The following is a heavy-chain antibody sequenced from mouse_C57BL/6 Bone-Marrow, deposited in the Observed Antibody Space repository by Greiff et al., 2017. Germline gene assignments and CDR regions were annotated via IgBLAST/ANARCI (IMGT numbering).Heavy chain of an antibody. J-gene: IGHJ4*01. D-gene: IGHD1-1*01. V-gene: IGHV1-18*01. Sequence: EVQLQQSGPELVKPGASVKIPCKASGYTFTDYNMDWVKQSHGKSLEWIGDINPNNGGTIYNQKFKGKATLTVDKSSSTAYMELRSLTSEDTAVYYCARMAYGSSYDYAMDYWGQGTAVTVSS. CDR1: GYTFTDYN. CDR3: ARMAYGSSYDYAMDY. CDR2: INPNNGGT.